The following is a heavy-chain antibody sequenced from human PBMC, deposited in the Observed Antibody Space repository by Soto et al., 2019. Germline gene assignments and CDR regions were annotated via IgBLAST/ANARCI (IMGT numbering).Heavy chain of an antibody. J-gene: IGHJ3*02. D-gene: IGHD2-15*01. CDR1: GGSFNSYF. CDR3: TTSGRRWPDASDI. Sequence: QVQLQQWGAGLLKPSETLSLTCAVYGGSFNSYFWNWVRQPPGKGLEWIGEVTPSGGSNYNPSLKSRVTISKDTSKNQFSLKVTSVTAADTAVYYCTTSGRRWPDASDIWAQGAMVTVSP. CDR2: VTPSGGS. V-gene: IGHV4-34*01.